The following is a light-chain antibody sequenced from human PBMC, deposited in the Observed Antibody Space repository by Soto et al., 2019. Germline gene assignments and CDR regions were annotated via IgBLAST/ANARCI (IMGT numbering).Light chain of an antibody. J-gene: IGKJ1*01. CDR2: KAS. V-gene: IGKV1-5*03. CDR3: QHYNSYSEA. Sequence: DIQMTQSPSTLSGSVGDRVTITSRASQTISSWLAWYQQKTGKPPKLLIYKASTLKSGVPSRFSGSGSGTEFTLTISRLQPDDFTTYYCQHYNSYSEAFGQGTKVDIK. CDR1: QTISSW.